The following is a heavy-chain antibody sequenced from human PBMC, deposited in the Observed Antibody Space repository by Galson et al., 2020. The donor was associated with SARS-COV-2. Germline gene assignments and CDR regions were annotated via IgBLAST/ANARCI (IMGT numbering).Heavy chain of an antibody. CDR2: IYTSGST. Sequence: SETLSLTCTVSGGSISSYYWSWIRQPAGKGLEWIGRIYTSGSTNYNPSLKSRVTMSVDTSKNQFSLKLSSVTAADTAVYYCARDSKIQLCESRDAFDIWGQGTMVTISS. CDR3: ARDSKIQLCESRDAFDI. V-gene: IGHV4-4*07. D-gene: IGHD5-18*01. CDR1: GGSISSYY. J-gene: IGHJ3*02.